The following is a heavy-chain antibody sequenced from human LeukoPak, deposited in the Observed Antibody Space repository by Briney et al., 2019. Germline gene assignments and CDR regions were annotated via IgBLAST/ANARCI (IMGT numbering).Heavy chain of an antibody. V-gene: IGHV6-1*01. D-gene: IGHD6-13*01. CDR3: ARLGGTSWLDY. J-gene: IGHJ4*02. CDR1: GDSVSTNSAT. CDR2: TYYRSEWYN. Sequence: SQTLSLTCAISGDSVSTNSATCNWIRQSPSRGLEWLGRTYYRSEWYNDYAVSLKGRITINPDTSKNQFSLQLNSVTPEDTTVYYCARLGGTSWLDYWGQGNLVTASS.